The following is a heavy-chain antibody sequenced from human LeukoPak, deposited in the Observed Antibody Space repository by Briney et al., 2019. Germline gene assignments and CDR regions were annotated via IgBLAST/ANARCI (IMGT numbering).Heavy chain of an antibody. J-gene: IGHJ4*02. V-gene: IGHV3-30-3*01. CDR2: ISYDGSNK. Sequence: RGSLRLPCAASGFTFSSYAMHWVRQAPGKGLEWVAVISYDGSNKYYSDSVKGRFTISRDNSKNTLYLQRNSLRAEDTAVYYCANNYYDSSGYYMVDYWGQGTLVTVSS. D-gene: IGHD3-22*01. CDR3: ANNYYDSSGYYMVDY. CDR1: GFTFSSYA.